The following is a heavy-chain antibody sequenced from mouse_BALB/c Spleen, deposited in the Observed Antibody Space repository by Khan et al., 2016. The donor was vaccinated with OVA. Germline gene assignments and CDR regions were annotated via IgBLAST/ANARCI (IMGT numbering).Heavy chain of an antibody. J-gene: IGHJ3*01. CDR3: ARGGRWFDY. CDR1: GYSITSGYY. Sequence: EVKVEESGPGLVKPSQSLSLTCSVTGYSITSGYYWNWIRQFPGNKLEWMGYINYGGSNNYNPSLKNRISITRDTSKNQFFLKLNSVTTEYTATYYCARGGRWFDYWGQGTLVTVSA. V-gene: IGHV3-6*02. CDR2: INYGGSN.